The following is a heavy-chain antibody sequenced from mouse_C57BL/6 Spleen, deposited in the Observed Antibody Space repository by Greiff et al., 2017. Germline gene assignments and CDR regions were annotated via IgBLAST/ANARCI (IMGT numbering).Heavy chain of an antibody. CDR1: GFNIKNTY. Sequence: VQLQQSVAELVRPGASVKLSCTASGFNIKNTYMHWVKQRPEQGLEWIGRIDPANGNTKYAPKFQGKATITADTSSNTAYLQLSSLTSEDTAIYYCARSFITTVVATGCFDYWGQGTTLTVSS. V-gene: IGHV14-3*01. D-gene: IGHD1-1*01. CDR2: IDPANGNT. J-gene: IGHJ2*01. CDR3: ARSFITTVVATGCFDY.